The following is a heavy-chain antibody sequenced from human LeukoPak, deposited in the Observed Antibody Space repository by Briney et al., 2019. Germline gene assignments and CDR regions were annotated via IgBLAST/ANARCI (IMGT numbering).Heavy chain of an antibody. CDR1: GFTFSSYS. CDR3: ARVDHRLGEGFDY. V-gene: IGHV3-21*01. CDR2: ISSSSSYI. D-gene: IGHD3-16*01. J-gene: IGHJ4*02. Sequence: GGSLRLSCAASGFTFSSYSMNWVRQAPGKGLEWVSSISSSSSYIYYADSVKGRFTISRDNAKNSLYLQMNSLRAEDTAVYYCARVDHRLGEGFDYWGQGTLVTVSS.